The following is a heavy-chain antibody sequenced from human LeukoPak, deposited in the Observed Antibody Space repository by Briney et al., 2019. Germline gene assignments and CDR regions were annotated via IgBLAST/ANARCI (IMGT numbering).Heavy chain of an antibody. D-gene: IGHD1-7*01. Sequence: GGSLRLSCAASGFTFSNYVMSWVRQAPGKGLEWVSTLSGTGVSTYYADSVEGRFTISRDNSKNTLYVQMNSLRAEDTAIYYCAKGLGWNLGDYWGQGPLVTVSS. V-gene: IGHV3-23*01. CDR3: AKGLGWNLGDY. CDR1: GFTFSNYV. J-gene: IGHJ4*02. CDR2: LSGTGVST.